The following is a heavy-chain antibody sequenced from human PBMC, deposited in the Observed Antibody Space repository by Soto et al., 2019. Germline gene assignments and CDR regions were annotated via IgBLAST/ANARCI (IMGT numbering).Heavy chain of an antibody. CDR2: INSDGRST. J-gene: IGHJ4*02. V-gene: IGHV3-74*01. CDR1: GFTFSSYW. CDR3: SSYSGSGIYHPKY. D-gene: IGHD3-10*01. Sequence: EVQLVESGGGLVQPGGSLRLSCAASGFTFSSYWMHWVRQAPGKGLVWVSRINSDGRSTSYADSVKGRFTISRDNAKNTLYLQMNSVRAEDTAGYYCSSYSGSGIYHPKYWGQGTLVTVAS.